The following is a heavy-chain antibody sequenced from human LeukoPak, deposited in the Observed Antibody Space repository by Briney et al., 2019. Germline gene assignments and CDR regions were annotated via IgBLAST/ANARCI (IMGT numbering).Heavy chain of an antibody. CDR3: AKDLEGGYSGYDSLPFDY. Sequence: GESLRLSCAASGFTFSDYYMSWIRQAPGKGLEWVSYISSSGSTIYYADSVKGRFTISRDNSKNTLYLQMNSLRAEDTAVYYCAKDLEGGYSGYDSLPFDYWGQGTLVTVSS. V-gene: IGHV3-11*01. CDR2: ISSSGSTI. CDR1: GFTFSDYY. D-gene: IGHD5-12*01. J-gene: IGHJ4*02.